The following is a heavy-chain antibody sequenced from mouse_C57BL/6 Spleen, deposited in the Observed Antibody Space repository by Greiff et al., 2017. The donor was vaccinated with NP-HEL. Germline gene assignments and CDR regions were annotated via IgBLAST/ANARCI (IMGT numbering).Heavy chain of an antibody. J-gene: IGHJ4*01. CDR2: INPSTGGT. CDR1: GYSFTGYY. V-gene: IGHV1-42*01. Sequence: EVKLVESGPELVKPGASVKISCKASGYSFTGYYMNWVKQSPEKSLEWIGEINPSTGGTTYNQKFKAKATLTVDKSSSTAYMQLKSLTSEDSAVYYCARSSIYYGNRYYAMDYWGQGTSVTVSS. D-gene: IGHD2-1*01. CDR3: ARSSIYYGNRYYAMDY.